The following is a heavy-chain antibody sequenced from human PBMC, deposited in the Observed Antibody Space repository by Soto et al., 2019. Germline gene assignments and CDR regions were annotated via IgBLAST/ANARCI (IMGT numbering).Heavy chain of an antibody. V-gene: IGHV5-51*01. CDR2: IYPGDSDT. D-gene: IGHD4-17*01. CDR3: ARGQYGDYVSSYYYYYMDV. Sequence: GESLKISCKGSGYSFTSYWIGWVRQMPGKGLEWMGIIYPGDSDTRYSPSFQGQVTISADKSISTAYLQWSSLKASDTAMYYCARGQYGDYVSSYYYYYMDVWGKGTTVTVSS. J-gene: IGHJ6*03. CDR1: GYSFTSYW.